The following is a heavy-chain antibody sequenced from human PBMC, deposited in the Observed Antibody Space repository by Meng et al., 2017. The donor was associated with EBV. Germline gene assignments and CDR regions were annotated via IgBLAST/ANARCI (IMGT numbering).Heavy chain of an antibody. Sequence: LKVSGPTLGKPTQTLTLTCTFSGFSLSTSGVGVGWIRQPPGKALEWLALIYWDDDKRYSPSLKSRLTITKDTSKNQVVLTMTNMDPVDTATYYCAHRRDEYSSSWYGWFDPWGQGTLVTVSS. CDR3: AHRRDEYSSSWYGWFDP. CDR1: GFSLSTSGVG. D-gene: IGHD6-13*01. CDR2: IYWDDDK. V-gene: IGHV2-5*02. J-gene: IGHJ5*02.